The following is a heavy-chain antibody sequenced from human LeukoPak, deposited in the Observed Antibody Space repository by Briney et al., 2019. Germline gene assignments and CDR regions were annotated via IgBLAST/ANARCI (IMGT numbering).Heavy chain of an antibody. CDR2: INQAGSEK. D-gene: IGHD2-2*01. J-gene: IGHJ4*02. V-gene: IGHV3-7*01. CDR3: ASASPAADY. Sequence: GGSLRLSCAASGFTFSRFWMSWVRQAPGKGLEWVASINQAGSEKYYVDSVKGRFTISRDNAKNSLYLLMNGLRAEDTAVYYCASASPAADYWGQGTLVTVSS. CDR1: GFTFSRFW.